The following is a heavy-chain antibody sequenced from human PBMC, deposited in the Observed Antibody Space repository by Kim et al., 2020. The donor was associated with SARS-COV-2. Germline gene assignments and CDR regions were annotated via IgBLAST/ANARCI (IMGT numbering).Heavy chain of an antibody. D-gene: IGHD3-16*01. V-gene: IGHV3-33*01. CDR2: IWYDGSNK. CDR3: ARHRGGEYYYYYMDV. J-gene: IGHJ6*03. Sequence: GGSLRLSCAASGFTFSSYGMHWVRQAPGKGLEWVAVIWYDGSNKYYADSVKGRFTISRDNSKNTLYLQMNSLRAEDTAVYCCARHRGGEYYYYYMDVWGKGTTVTVSS. CDR1: GFTFSSYG.